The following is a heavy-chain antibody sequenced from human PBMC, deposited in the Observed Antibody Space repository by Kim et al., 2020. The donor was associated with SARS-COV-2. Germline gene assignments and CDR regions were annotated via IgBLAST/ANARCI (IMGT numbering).Heavy chain of an antibody. CDR2: INHSGST. V-gene: IGHV4-34*01. CDR3: AEGRSYYDLLPGYYGGSPDY. CDR1: GGSFSNYY. D-gene: IGHD3-9*01. J-gene: IGHJ4*02. Sequence: SETLSLTCALSGGSFSNYYWTWIRQPPGKGLEWIGEINHSGSTNYNPSLKSRVTISIDTSKNQFSLKLSSVTAADTALYYCAEGRSYYDLLPGYYGGSPDYWGQGTLVTVSS.